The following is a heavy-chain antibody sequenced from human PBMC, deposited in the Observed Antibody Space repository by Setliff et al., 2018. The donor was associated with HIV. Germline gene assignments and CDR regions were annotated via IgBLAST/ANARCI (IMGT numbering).Heavy chain of an antibody. CDR3: AKEGDRYGLDLDY. CDR2: IIPIFDTA. V-gene: IGHV1-69*05. CDR1: GGTFSNYA. J-gene: IGHJ4*02. Sequence: ASVKVSCKASGGTFSNYAFTWVRQAPGQGLEWMGGIIPIFDTANYAQKFQGRVSITTDESTSTAYMELSSLRSEDTAVYYCAKEGDRYGLDLDYWGQGTLVTVSS. D-gene: IGHD5-18*01.